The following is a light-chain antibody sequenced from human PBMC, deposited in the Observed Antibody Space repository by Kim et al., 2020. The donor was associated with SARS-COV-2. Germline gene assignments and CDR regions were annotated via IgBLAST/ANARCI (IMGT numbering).Light chain of an antibody. Sequence: AIQMTQSPSTFSASTGDRVTITCRASQGISSYLAWYQQKPGKAPKLLIYAASTLQSGVPSRFSGSGSGTDFTLTISSLQSDDFATYSSHQYYRYPYTFGQGTKLEI. CDR2: AAS. CDR1: QGISSY. CDR3: HQYYRYPYT. V-gene: IGKV1-8*01. J-gene: IGKJ2*01.